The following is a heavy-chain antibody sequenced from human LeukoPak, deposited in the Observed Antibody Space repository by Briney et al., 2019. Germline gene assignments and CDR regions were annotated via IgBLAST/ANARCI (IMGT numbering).Heavy chain of an antibody. D-gene: IGHD1-26*01. J-gene: IGHJ3*02. CDR1: GFTFSSYA. V-gene: IGHV3-23*01. Sequence: GGSLRLSCAASGFTFSSYAMSWVRQAPGKGLEWVSAISGSGGSTYYADSVKGRFTISRDNSKNTLYLQMNSLRAEDTAVYYCANPWVGATTPTDALDIWGQGTMVTVSS. CDR3: ANPWVGATTPTDALDI. CDR2: ISGSGGST.